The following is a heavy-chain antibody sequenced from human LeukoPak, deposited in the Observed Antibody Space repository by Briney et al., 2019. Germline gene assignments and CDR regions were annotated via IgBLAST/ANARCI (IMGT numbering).Heavy chain of an antibody. J-gene: IGHJ6*02. CDR2: IYTSGST. Sequence: PSETLSLTCTVSGGSISSYYWSWIRQPAGKGLEWIGRIYTSGSTNYNPSLESRVTMSVGTSKNQFSLKLSSVTAADTAVYYCARDGYGSDTSPTHYGMDVWGQGTTVTVSS. D-gene: IGHD3-10*01. V-gene: IGHV4-4*07. CDR1: GGSISSYY. CDR3: ARDGYGSDTSPTHYGMDV.